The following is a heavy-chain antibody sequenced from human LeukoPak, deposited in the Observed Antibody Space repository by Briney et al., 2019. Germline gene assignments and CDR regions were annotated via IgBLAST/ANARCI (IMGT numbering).Heavy chain of an antibody. V-gene: IGHV4-39*01. D-gene: IGHD6-13*01. Sequence: SETLSLTCTVSGGSISSSSYYWGWIRQPPGKGLEWIGSIYYSGSTYYNPSLKSRVTISVDTSKNQFSLKLSSVTAADTAEYYCVKIAAAGKGYYYYYYMDVWGNGTTVTVPS. J-gene: IGHJ6*03. CDR1: GGSISSSSYY. CDR2: IYYSGST. CDR3: VKIAAAGKGYYYYYYMDV.